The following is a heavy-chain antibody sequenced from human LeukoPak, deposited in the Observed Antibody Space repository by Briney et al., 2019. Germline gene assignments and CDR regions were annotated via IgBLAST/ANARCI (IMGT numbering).Heavy chain of an antibody. D-gene: IGHD4-17*01. CDR2: ISGSGGST. Sequence: GGSLRLSCAASGFSFSSYAMFWVRQAPGKGLEWVSHISGSGGSTYSADSAKGRFTISRDNSKNTLFLQMNSLRAEDTAVYYCTGSTTLTTYAYWGQGTLVTVSS. J-gene: IGHJ4*02. CDR1: GFSFSSYA. CDR3: TGSTTLTTYAY. V-gene: IGHV3-23*01.